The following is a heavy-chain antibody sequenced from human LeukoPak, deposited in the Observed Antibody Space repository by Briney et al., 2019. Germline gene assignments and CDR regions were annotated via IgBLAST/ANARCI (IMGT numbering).Heavy chain of an antibody. Sequence: SETLCLTCTVSGGSISSSSYYWGWIRQPPGKGLEWIGSIYYSGSTYYNPSLKSRVTISVDTSKNQFSLKLSSVTAAGTAMYYCARHPSMTTVVMDVWGKGTTVTVSS. J-gene: IGHJ6*04. D-gene: IGHD4-23*01. V-gene: IGHV4-39*01. CDR1: GGSISSSSYY. CDR2: IYYSGST. CDR3: ARHPSMTTVVMDV.